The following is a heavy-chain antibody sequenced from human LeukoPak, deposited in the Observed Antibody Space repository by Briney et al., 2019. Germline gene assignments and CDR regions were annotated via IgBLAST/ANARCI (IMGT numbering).Heavy chain of an antibody. Sequence: ASVKVSCKASGYTFTSYYMHWVRQAPGQGLEWMGIINPSGGSTSYAQKFQGRVTMTRATSTSTVYMQLSSLRSEDTAVYHCARSSNYYESSGYYAKTRRDFDYWGQGTLVTVS. CDR2: INPSGGST. J-gene: IGHJ4*02. CDR3: ARSSNYYESSGYYAKTRRDFDY. CDR1: GYTFTSYY. V-gene: IGHV1-46*01. D-gene: IGHD3-22*01.